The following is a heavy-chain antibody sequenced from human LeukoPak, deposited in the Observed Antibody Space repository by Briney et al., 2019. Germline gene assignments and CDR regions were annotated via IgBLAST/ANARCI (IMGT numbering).Heavy chain of an antibody. J-gene: IGHJ4*02. CDR2: INHSGST. CDR1: GGSFSGYY. CDR3: ARAPMVRGRTAADY. D-gene: IGHD3-10*01. V-gene: IGHV4-34*01. Sequence: SETLSLTCAVYGGSFSGYYWSWIRQPPGKGLEWIGEINHSGSTNHNPSLKSRVTISVDTPKNQFSLKLSSVTAADTAVYYCARAPMVRGRTAADYWGQGTLVTVSS.